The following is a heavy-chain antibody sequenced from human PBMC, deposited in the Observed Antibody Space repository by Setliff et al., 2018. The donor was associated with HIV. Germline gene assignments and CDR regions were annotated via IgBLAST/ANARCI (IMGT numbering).Heavy chain of an antibody. CDR1: GVSITSHY. D-gene: IGHD7-27*01. J-gene: IGHJ4*02. CDR3: ARQVGNKVLFDS. Sequence: SETLSLTCTVSGVSITSHYWSWIRQPPGTGLEWIGYIYYSGTTNYNPSLKSRVTISVDMSKNQLSLKLSSVTAADTAVYYCARQVGNKVLFDSWGQGTLVTVSS. V-gene: IGHV4-59*11. CDR2: IYYSGTT.